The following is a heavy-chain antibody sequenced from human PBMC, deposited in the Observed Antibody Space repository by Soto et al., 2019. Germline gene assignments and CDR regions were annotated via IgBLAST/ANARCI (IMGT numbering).Heavy chain of an antibody. V-gene: IGHV5-51*01. D-gene: IGHD3-9*01. CDR1: GYSFTSYW. CDR3: ASLNSDILPGYYNAPDV. Sequence: PGESLKLSCKGSGYSFTSYWICWVREMPGRGLEWMGIIYPGDSDTRYSPSFQGQVTISADKSISTAYLQWSSLKASDTAMYYCASLNSDILPGYYNAPDVWGQGTTVTVSS. J-gene: IGHJ6*02. CDR2: IYPGDSDT.